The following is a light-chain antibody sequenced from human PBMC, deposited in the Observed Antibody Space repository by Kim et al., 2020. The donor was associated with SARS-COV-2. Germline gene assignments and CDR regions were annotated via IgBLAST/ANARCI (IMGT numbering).Light chain of an antibody. CDR1: QSIGTW. J-gene: IGKJ2*01. CDR2: DAS. Sequence: DIHMTQSPSTLSASVGDRVTITCRASQSIGTWLVWYQQKPGKAPNLLIYDASRLESGVPSRFSGSGSGTEFTLTISSLQPDDSATYYCQQYSSYSTFGQGTKLEI. CDR3: QQYSSYST. V-gene: IGKV1-5*01.